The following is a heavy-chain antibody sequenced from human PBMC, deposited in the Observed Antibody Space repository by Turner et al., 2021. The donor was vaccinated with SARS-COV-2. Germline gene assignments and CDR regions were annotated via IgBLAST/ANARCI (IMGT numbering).Heavy chain of an antibody. CDR1: GGSISSYY. J-gene: IGHJ6*02. V-gene: IGHV4-59*08. D-gene: IGHD3-3*01. Sequence: QVQLQESGPGLVKPSETLSLTCTVSGGSISSYYWSWIRQPPGKGLEWIGYIYYSGSTNYNPSLKSRVTISVDTSKNQFSLKLSSATAADTAVYYCARHPLNYDFWSGYYYYGMDVWGQGTTVTVSS. CDR2: IYYSGST. CDR3: ARHPLNYDFWSGYYYYGMDV.